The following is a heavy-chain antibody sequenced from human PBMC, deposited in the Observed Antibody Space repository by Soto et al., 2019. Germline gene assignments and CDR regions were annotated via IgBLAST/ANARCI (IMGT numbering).Heavy chain of an antibody. Sequence: PGGSLRLSCAPSGFTVHGNYMTWVRQASGKGLEWVSVVFSGGSTFYADFVKGRFTISRDTSKNALSLQMNSLRAEDTAVYFCASARTYNYAFDFWGQGTLVTVSS. D-gene: IGHD5-18*01. J-gene: IGHJ4*02. CDR1: GFTVHGNY. V-gene: IGHV3-53*01. CDR3: ASARTYNYAFDF. CDR2: VFSGGST.